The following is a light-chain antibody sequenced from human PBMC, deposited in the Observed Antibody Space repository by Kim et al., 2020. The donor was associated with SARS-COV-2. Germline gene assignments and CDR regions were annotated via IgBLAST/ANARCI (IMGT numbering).Light chain of an antibody. CDR1: ALPKQY. V-gene: IGLV3-25*03. Sequence: SYELTQPPSVSVSPGQTARITCSGDALPKQYAYWYQQKPGQAPVLVIYKDSERPSGIPERFSGSRSGTTVTLTISGVQAEDEADYYCQSADSSGPYVVFG. J-gene: IGLJ2*01. CDR3: QSADSSGPYVV. CDR2: KDS.